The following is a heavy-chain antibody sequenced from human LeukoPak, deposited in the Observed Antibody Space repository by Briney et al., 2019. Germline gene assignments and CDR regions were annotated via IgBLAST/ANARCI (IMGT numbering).Heavy chain of an antibody. Sequence: SETLSLTCTVSGGSISSYYWSWIRQPAGKGLEWIGRIYTSGSTNYNPSLKSRVTMSVDTSKGQFSLKLSSVTAADTAVYYCATYGSGSYPPLYGMDVWGQGTTVTVSS. CDR3: ATYGSGSYPPLYGMDV. D-gene: IGHD3-10*01. V-gene: IGHV4-4*07. J-gene: IGHJ6*02. CDR2: IYTSGST. CDR1: GGSISSYY.